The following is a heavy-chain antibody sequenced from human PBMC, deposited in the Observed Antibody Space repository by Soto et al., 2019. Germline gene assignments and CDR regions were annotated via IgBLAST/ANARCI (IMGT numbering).Heavy chain of an antibody. D-gene: IGHD3-22*01. CDR1: GFTFSTYA. CDR2: ITDSGGST. V-gene: IGHV3-23*01. CDR3: AKLAGSGYYYPIDY. J-gene: IGHJ4*02. Sequence: EVQLLESGGGLVQPGGSLRLSCAASGFTFSTYAMTWVRQALGKGLERVSVITDSGGSTYYADSVKGRFTISRDNSKNTHYLQMNSLRAEDTAVYYCAKLAGSGYYYPIDYWGQGTLVTVSS.